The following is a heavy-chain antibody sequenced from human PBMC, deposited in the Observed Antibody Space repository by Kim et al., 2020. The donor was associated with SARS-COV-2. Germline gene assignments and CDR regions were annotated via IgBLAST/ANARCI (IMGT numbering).Heavy chain of an antibody. J-gene: IGHJ4*02. D-gene: IGHD6-6*01. Sequence: AETLSLTCAVYGGSFSGYYLSWIRQPPGKGLEWIGEINHSGSTNYNPSLKSRGTISVDTSKNQFSLKLSSVTAADTAVYYCARGHLDSLNSGYSSSYYFDYWGQGTLVTVSS. CDR3: ARGHLDSLNSGYSSSYYFDY. CDR2: INHSGST. V-gene: IGHV4-34*01. CDR1: GGSFSGYY.